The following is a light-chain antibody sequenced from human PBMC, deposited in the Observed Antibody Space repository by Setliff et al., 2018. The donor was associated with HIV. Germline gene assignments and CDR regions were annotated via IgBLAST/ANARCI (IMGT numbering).Light chain of an antibody. CDR2: QAT. Sequence: QSALAQPASVSGSPGQSITISCTGTSSDIGRYNPVSWYQQYPGKAPKLMIYQATKRPSGVSNRFSGSKSGNTASLTISGLQAEDEADYYCCSNTGSNTYVFGSRTKVT. J-gene: IGLJ1*01. CDR3: CSNTGSNTYV. V-gene: IGLV2-23*01. CDR1: SSDIGRYNP.